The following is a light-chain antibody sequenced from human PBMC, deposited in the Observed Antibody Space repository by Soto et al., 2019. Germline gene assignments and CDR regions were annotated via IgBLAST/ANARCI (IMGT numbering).Light chain of an antibody. Sequence: QSALTQPASVSGSPGQSITISCTGTSSDVGGFNYVSWYQQHPGKAPKLMIYDVNNRPSGVSYRLSGSKSGNTASLTISGLQAEDEADYYCSSYTSASTLCVFGTGTKVTVL. J-gene: IGLJ1*01. CDR3: SSYTSASTLCV. CDR2: DVN. CDR1: SSDVGGFNY. V-gene: IGLV2-14*01.